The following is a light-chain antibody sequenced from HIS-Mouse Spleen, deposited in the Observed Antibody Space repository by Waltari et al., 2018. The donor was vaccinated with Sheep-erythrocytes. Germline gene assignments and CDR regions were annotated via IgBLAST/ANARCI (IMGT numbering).Light chain of an antibody. CDR2: EGS. CDR3: CSYAGSSTPWV. J-gene: IGLJ3*02. CDR1: SSDVRSYNL. V-gene: IGLV2-23*01. Sequence: QSALTQPASVSGSPGQSITISCTGTSSDVRSYNLVSWYQKHPGKAPKRMIYEGSKRPSGVSNRFSGSKSGNTASLTISGLQAEDEADYYCCSYAGSSTPWVFGGGTKLTVL.